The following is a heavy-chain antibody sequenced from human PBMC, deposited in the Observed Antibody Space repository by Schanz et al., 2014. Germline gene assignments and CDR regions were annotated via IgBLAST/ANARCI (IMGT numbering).Heavy chain of an antibody. CDR1: GFTFSSYA. Sequence: QVQLVESGGGVVQPGRSLRLSCAASGFTFSSYAMHWVRQAPGKGLEWVAVISYDGRNKYYADSVKGRFTISRDNSKNTLYLQMNTRRAEDTAVYYCARDRGYCSGGSCLTFDYWGQGTLVTVSS. D-gene: IGHD2-15*01. V-gene: IGHV3-30-3*01. CDR3: ARDRGYCSGGSCLTFDY. CDR2: ISYDGRNK. J-gene: IGHJ4*02.